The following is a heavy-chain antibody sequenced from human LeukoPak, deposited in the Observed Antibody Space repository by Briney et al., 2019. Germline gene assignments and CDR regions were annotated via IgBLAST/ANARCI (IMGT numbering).Heavy chain of an antibody. CDR2: INHSGST. Sequence: PSETLSLTCAVYGGSFSGYYWSWIRQPPGKGLEWTGEINHSGSTNYNPSLKSRVTISVDTSKNQFSLKLSSVTAADTAVYYCAMVVDTAMATGEYFDYWGQGTLVTVSS. CDR3: AMVVDTAMATGEYFDY. CDR1: GGSFSGYY. J-gene: IGHJ4*02. D-gene: IGHD5-18*01. V-gene: IGHV4-34*01.